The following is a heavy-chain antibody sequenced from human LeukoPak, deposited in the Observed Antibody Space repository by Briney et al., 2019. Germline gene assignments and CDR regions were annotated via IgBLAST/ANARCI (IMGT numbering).Heavy chain of an antibody. CDR2: IWYDGSNK. Sequence: PGGSLRLSCAASGFTFSSYGMQWVRQAPGKGLEWVAVIWYDGSNKYYADSVKGRFTISRDNSKNTLYLQMNSLRAEDTAVYYCARMVNPGQYYYYGMDVWGQGTTVTVSS. CDR1: GFTFSSYG. V-gene: IGHV3-33*08. D-gene: IGHD2-8*01. J-gene: IGHJ6*02. CDR3: ARMVNPGQYYYYGMDV.